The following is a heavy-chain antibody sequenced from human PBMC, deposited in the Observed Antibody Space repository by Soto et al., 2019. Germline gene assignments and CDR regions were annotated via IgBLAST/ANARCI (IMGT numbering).Heavy chain of an antibody. V-gene: IGHV3-15*01. D-gene: IGHD3-16*02. Sequence: GGSLRLSCAASGFTFSNAWMSWVRQAPGKGLEWVGRIKSKTDGGTTDYAAPVKGRFTISRDDSKNTLYLQMNSLKTADTAVYYCTTDGGYDYIWGSYRLRDYWGQGTLVTVSS. CDR1: GFTFSNAW. J-gene: IGHJ4*02. CDR3: TTDGGYDYIWGSYRLRDY. CDR2: IKSKTDGGTT.